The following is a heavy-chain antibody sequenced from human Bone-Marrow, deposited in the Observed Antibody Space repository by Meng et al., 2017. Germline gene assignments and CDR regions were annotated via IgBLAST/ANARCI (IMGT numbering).Heavy chain of an antibody. Sequence: QLRLQWEGACFLKPSETSAPACVVSGGSSSHNYWSCIRQPARKGLEWIGEIIHSSSTNYNPSLESRATISVDTSQNNLSLKLSSVTAADSAVYYCARGPTTMAHDFDYWGQGTLVTVSS. D-gene: IGHD4-11*01. CDR1: GGSSSHNY. CDR2: IIHSSST. J-gene: IGHJ4*02. CDR3: ARGPTTMAHDFDY. V-gene: IGHV4-34*01.